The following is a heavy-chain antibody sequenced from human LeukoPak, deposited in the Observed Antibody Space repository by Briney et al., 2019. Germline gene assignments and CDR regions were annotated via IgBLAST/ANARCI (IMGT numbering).Heavy chain of an antibody. CDR3: ARERGSGVYYFDY. Sequence: SETLSLTCTVSGGSIRSYYWSWIRQPPGKGLEWIGYIYYSGSTNYNPSLKSRVTISVDTSKNQFSLKLSSVTAADTAVYYCARERGSGVYYFDYWGQGTLVTVSS. CDR2: IYYSGST. J-gene: IGHJ4*02. D-gene: IGHD6-19*01. CDR1: GGSIRSYY. V-gene: IGHV4-59*01.